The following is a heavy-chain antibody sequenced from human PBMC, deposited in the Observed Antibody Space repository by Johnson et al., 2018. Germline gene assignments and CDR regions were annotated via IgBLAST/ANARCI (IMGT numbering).Heavy chain of an antibody. CDR2: VYPDDSDT. V-gene: IGHV5-51*01. D-gene: IGHD2-8*01. J-gene: IGHJ6*02. CDR3: TRHGLEGWNNNGKCYLSYYYYGMDV. Sequence: VQLVESGAEVKKPGESLKISCKGSGYSFISYWIAWVRQMPGKGLESMGIVYPDDSDTIYSPSFQGQVTISADKSTSTAYLRWSSLEASDSSMYYCTRHGLEGWNNNGKCYLSYYYYGMDVWGQGTTVTVSS. CDR1: GYSFISYW.